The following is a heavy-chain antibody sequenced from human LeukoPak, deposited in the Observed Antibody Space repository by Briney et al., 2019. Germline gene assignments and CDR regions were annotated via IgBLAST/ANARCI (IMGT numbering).Heavy chain of an antibody. CDR1: GFTVSSNY. CDR3: ARDRGECTNGVCYYHDFDY. J-gene: IGHJ4*02. V-gene: IGHV3-7*01. Sequence: PGGSLRLSCAASGFTVSSNYMTWVRQAPGKGLEWVANIKQDGSEEYYVDSVKGRFTISRDNAKNSPSLHMNSLRAEDTAVYYCARDRGECTNGVCYYHDFDYWGQGTLVTVSS. D-gene: IGHD2-8*01. CDR2: IKQDGSEE.